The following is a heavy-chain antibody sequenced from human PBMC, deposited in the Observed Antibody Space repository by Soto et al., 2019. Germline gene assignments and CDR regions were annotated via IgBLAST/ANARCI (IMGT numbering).Heavy chain of an antibody. Sequence: ASVKVSCKAFGSGFIRSGIQWVRQAHGQRLEWIGWIVVASGQTNYAQNFRGRVAITRDTSTATAYIELTGLTSEDTAVYFCSADRPDIGVGWWVWGQGTTVTVSS. J-gene: IGHJ6*02. CDR3: SADRPDIGVGWWV. V-gene: IGHV1-58*02. CDR1: GSGFIRSG. CDR2: IVVASGQT. D-gene: IGHD2-15*01.